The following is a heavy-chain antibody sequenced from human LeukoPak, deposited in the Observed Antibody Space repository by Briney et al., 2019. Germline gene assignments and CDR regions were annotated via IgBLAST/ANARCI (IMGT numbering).Heavy chain of an antibody. CDR3: AGDSSGYYYYY. CDR2: INHSGST. Sequence: SETLSLTCAVYGGSFSGYYWSWFRQPPGKGLEWIGEINHSGSTNYNPSLKSRVTISVDTSKNQFSLKLSSVTAADTAVYYCAGDSSGYYYYYWGQGTLVTVSS. D-gene: IGHD3-22*01. CDR1: GGSFSGYY. V-gene: IGHV4-34*01. J-gene: IGHJ4*02.